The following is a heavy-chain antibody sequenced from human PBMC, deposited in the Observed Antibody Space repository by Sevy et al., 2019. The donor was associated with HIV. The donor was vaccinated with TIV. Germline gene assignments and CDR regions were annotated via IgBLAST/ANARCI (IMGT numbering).Heavy chain of an antibody. D-gene: IGHD6-25*01. CDR2: IYYSGST. CDR3: ARDPRSATYGMDV. J-gene: IGHJ6*02. V-gene: IGHV4-31*03. CDR1: GGSISSGGYY. Sequence: TLSLTCTVSGGSISSGGYYWSWIRQHPGKGLEWIGYIYYSGSTYYNPSLKSRVTISVDTSKNQFSLKLSSVTAADTAVYYCARDPRSATYGMDVWGQGTTVTVSS.